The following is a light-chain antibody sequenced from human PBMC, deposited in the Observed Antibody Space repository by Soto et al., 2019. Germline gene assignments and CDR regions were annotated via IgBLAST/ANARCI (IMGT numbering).Light chain of an antibody. CDR2: EVT. J-gene: IGLJ1*01. CDR1: SGDIGGYDY. Sequence: QSVLTQPPSASGSPGQSVTISCTGTSGDIGGYDYVSWYQQHPGKAPKLMIYEVTKRPLGVPDRFSGSKSGNTASLTVSGRQAEDEADYYCSSYAGSNNPYVFGTGTKLTVL. V-gene: IGLV2-8*01. CDR3: SSYAGSNNPYV.